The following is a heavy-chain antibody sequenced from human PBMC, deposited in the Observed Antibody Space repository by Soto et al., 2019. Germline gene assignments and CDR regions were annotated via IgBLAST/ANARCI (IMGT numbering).Heavy chain of an antibody. CDR1: GGSISSGGYY. J-gene: IGHJ4*02. CDR3: ARYPNAVASPYFDY. D-gene: IGHD2-15*01. Sequence: PSETLSLTCTVSGGSISSGGYYWSWIRQHPGKGLEWIGYIYYSGSTYYNPSLKSRVTISVDTSKNQFSLKLSSVTAADTAVYYCARYPNAVASPYFDYWGQETLVTVSS. CDR2: IYYSGST. V-gene: IGHV4-31*03.